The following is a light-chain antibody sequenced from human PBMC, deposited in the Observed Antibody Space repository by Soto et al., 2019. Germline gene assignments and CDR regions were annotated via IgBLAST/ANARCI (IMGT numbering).Light chain of an antibody. Sequence: EIVMTQSPATLSVSPGERATLSCRASQSVSSNLAWYQQKPGQAPRLLIYGASTRATGIPARFSGSGSGTEFTLTISSLQSEDFATYFCQQSYHNPRTFGQGTTLEI. CDR3: QQSYHNPRT. V-gene: IGKV3-15*01. CDR2: GAS. J-gene: IGKJ2*01. CDR1: QSVSSN.